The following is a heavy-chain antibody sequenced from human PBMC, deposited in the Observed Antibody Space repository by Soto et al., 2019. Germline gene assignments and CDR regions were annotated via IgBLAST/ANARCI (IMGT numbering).Heavy chain of an antibody. D-gene: IGHD2-15*01. V-gene: IGHV4-30-2*01. CDR2: IYHSGSF. J-gene: IGHJ4*02. CDR1: GGSISIGTYS. CDR3: VRASGYCSGGTCFPFDY. Sequence: SETLSLTCDVSGGSISIGTYSWNWIRQPPGKGLEWIGYIYHSGSFYYNPSLESRVTISIDRSKNQFSLNLSSVTAADTAVYYCVRASGYCSGGTCFPFDYWGRGTLVTVSS.